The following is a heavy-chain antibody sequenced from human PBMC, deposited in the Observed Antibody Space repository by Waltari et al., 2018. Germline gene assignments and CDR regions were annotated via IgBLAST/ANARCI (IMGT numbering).Heavy chain of an antibody. CDR3: AGDIVGATIFDY. V-gene: IGHV4-38-2*01. Sequence: QVQLQESGPGLVKPSETLSLTCAVSGYSISSGYYWGWIRQPPGKGLEWIGSIYHSGGTPYLPSPKSRVTISVDTSKNQFSRKLSSVAAADTAVYYCAGDIVGATIFDYWGQGTLVTVSS. CDR2: IYHSGGT. CDR1: GYSISSGYY. J-gene: IGHJ4*02. D-gene: IGHD1-26*01.